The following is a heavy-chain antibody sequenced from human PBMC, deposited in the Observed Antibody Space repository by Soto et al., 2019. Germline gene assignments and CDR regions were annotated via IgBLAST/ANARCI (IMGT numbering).Heavy chain of an antibody. CDR1: GGTFSSYA. Sequence: QVQLVQSGAEVKKPGSSVKVSCKASGGTFSSYAISWVRQAPGQGLEWMGGIIPIFGTANYAQKFQGRVTITADEYTSTAYMELSSLRSEDTAVYYCAKHLEQLVSYHNAFDIWGQGTMVTVSS. D-gene: IGHD3-16*01. CDR2: IIPIFGTA. J-gene: IGHJ3*02. V-gene: IGHV1-69*01. CDR3: AKHLEQLVSYHNAFDI.